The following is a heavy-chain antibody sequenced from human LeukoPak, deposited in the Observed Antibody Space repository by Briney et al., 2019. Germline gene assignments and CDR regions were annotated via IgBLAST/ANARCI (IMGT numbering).Heavy chain of an antibody. D-gene: IGHD3-22*01. J-gene: IGHJ5*02. CDR1: GFIFRTYA. CDR3: AREYDSSWPS. Sequence: GGSLRLSCAASGFIFRTYAMSWVRQAPGKGLEWVSAISDNSGKIYYADSVKGRFTISRDNSKSTLFMQMNSLRAEDTAVYYCAREYDSSWPSWGQGTLVTVSS. V-gene: IGHV3-23*01. CDR2: ISDNSGKI.